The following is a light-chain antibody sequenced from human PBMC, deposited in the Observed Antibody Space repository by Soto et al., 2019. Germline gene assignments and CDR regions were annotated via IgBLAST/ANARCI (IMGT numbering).Light chain of an antibody. CDR3: HQFNSYPHGT. J-gene: IGKJ3*01. CDR2: DAS. Sequence: AIPLTQSPSSLSASVGDRVTITCRASQGISSALAWYQQKPGKAPKLLIYDASSLESGVPSRFSGSGSGTDFTLTISSLQPEDFATYYCHQFNSYPHGTFGPGTKVDIK. CDR1: QGISSA. V-gene: IGKV1-13*02.